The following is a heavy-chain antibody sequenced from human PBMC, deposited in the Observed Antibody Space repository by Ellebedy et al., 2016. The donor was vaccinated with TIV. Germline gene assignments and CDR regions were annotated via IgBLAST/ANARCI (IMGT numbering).Heavy chain of an antibody. Sequence: GESLKISCAASGFNFDSARMSWVRQAPGKGLEWVGHIKSITAGGTTDHSAPVNGRFTISRDDSKSTLFLQMNSLKTDDTAVYYCGDNFHWGQGTLVTVSS. CDR3: GDNFH. D-gene: IGHD2-15*01. J-gene: IGHJ4*02. CDR1: GFNFDSAR. CDR2: IKSITAGGTT. V-gene: IGHV3-15*01.